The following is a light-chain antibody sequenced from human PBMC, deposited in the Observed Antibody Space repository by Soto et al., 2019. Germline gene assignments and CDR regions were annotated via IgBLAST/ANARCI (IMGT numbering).Light chain of an antibody. Sequence: EIVMTQSPATLSVSPGERATLSCRASQSVSSKLAWYQQKPGQAPRLLIYGASTRATDIPARFSGSGSGTEFTLTISSLQSEDFALYYCQQYFTWPPFTFGQGTKLEIK. CDR2: GAS. J-gene: IGKJ2*01. V-gene: IGKV3-15*01. CDR1: QSVSSK. CDR3: QQYFTWPPFT.